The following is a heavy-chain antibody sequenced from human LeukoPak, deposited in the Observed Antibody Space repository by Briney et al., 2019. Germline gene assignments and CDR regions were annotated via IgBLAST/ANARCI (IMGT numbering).Heavy chain of an antibody. D-gene: IGHD2-15*01. Sequence: PGGSLRLSCAASGFTFSSYGMHWVRQAPCKWLEWVAVIWYDGSNKYYTDSVKGRFTISRDNSKNTLYLQMNSLRAEDTAVYYCARGQYSPDYWGQGTLVTVSS. CDR2: IWYDGSNK. V-gene: IGHV3-33*01. J-gene: IGHJ4*02. CDR3: ARGQYSPDY. CDR1: GFTFSSYG.